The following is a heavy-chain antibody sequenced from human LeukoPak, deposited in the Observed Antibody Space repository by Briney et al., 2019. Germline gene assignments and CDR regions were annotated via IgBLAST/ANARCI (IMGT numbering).Heavy chain of an antibody. CDR1: GFTFSSYG. Sequence: SGGSLRLSCAASGFTFSSYGMHWVRQAPGKGLEWVAVISYDGSNKYYADSVKGRFTISRDNSKNTLYLQMNSLRAEDTAVYYCAKYAEGAYCGGDCYSASDYWGQGTLVAVSS. D-gene: IGHD2-21*02. CDR2: ISYDGSNK. CDR3: AKYAEGAYCGGDCYSASDY. V-gene: IGHV3-30*18. J-gene: IGHJ4*02.